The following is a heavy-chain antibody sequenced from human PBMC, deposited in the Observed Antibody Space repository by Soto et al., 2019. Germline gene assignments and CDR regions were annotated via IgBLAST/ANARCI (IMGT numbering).Heavy chain of an antibody. J-gene: IGHJ1*01. V-gene: IGHV3-11*01. CDR2: ISGSGSTI. Sequence: QVQLVESGGGLVKPGGSLRLSCAASGFTFSDYYMSWIRQAPGKGLEWVSHISGSGSTIYFADSVKGRFTISRDNAKNSLYLQMNSLRAEDTAVYYCARDCSSSSCYGYFQHWGQGTRVTASS. CDR1: GFTFSDYY. D-gene: IGHD2-2*01. CDR3: ARDCSSSSCYGYFQH.